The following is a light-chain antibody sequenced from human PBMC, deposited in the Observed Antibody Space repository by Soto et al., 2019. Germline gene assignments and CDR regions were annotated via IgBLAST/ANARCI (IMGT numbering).Light chain of an antibody. CDR2: GAS. V-gene: IGKV3-15*01. Sequence: EIVMTQSPSTLSVSPGERATLSCRASQSVSSNLAWYQQKPGQAPRLLIYGASTRATGIPARFSGSGSGTEVTLTISSLQSEDLAVYYCHQYNSCPPLTFGGGTKVEIK. CDR1: QSVSSN. CDR3: HQYNSCPPLT. J-gene: IGKJ4*01.